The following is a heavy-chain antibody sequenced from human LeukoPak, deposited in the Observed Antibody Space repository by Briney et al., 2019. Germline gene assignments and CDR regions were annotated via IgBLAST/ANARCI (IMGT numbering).Heavy chain of an antibody. CDR1: SASFSVYH. J-gene: IGHJ4*02. D-gene: IGHD3-10*01. Sequence: PSETLSHTCAVYSASFSVYHWSWVRQPPGKGLEWLGELTYSGGSKFNPSLKSRLTVSADTLKNQFSLKLSSVTAADTAVYYCARGVPYYYGSGSYFGYWGQGTLVTVSS. CDR3: ARGVPYYYGSGSYFGY. CDR2: LTYSGGS. V-gene: IGHV4-34*01.